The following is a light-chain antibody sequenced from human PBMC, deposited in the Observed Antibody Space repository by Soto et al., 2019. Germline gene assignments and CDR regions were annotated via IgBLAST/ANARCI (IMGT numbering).Light chain of an antibody. CDR2: RNN. CDR1: SSNIGSNT. V-gene: IGLV1-44*01. Sequence: QSVLTQPPSASGTPGQRVNISCYGSSSNIGSNTVNWSKQLPGTAPKLLIYRNNERPSGVPDRFSGSKSGTSASLAISGLQSEDEADYYCAGWDDSLNGYVFGTGPKLTVL. CDR3: AGWDDSLNGYV. J-gene: IGLJ1*01.